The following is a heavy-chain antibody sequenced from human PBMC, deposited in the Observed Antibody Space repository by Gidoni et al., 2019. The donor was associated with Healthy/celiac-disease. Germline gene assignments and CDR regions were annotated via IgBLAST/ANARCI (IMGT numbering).Heavy chain of an antibody. CDR1: GYTFTSYY. CDR3: ARALGTWNGMDV. J-gene: IGHJ6*02. Sequence: QVQLVQSGAEVKKPGASVKVSCKASGYTFTSYYMHWVRQAPGQGLEWMGIITPSGGSTSYAQKFQGRVTMTRDTSTSTVYMELSSLRSEDTAVYYCARALGTWNGMDVWGQGTTVTVSS. CDR2: ITPSGGST. V-gene: IGHV1-46*01.